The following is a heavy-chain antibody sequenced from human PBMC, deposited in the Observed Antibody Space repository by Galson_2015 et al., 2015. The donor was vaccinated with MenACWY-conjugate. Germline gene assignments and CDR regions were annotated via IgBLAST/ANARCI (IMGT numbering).Heavy chain of an antibody. CDR1: GYNFITYW. V-gene: IGHV5-51*01. Sequence: QSGAEVKKPGESLKISCKASGYNFITYWIGWVRQVPGKGLEWVGLISPIDSKTRYSPAFEGRVTISADNSITTAYLRWNSLQASDTAMYYCARHPPGGRGMDVWGQETTVTVSS. CDR3: ARHPPGGRGMDV. D-gene: IGHD1-26*01. J-gene: IGHJ6*02. CDR2: ISPIDSKT.